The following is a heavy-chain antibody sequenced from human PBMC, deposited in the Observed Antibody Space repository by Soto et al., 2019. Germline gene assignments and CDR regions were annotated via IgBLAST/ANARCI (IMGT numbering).Heavy chain of an antibody. CDR2: ILHDGNNK. CDR1: GFTFSNYI. J-gene: IGHJ4*02. CDR3: ARDDEGGSYCDLGY. D-gene: IGHD3-10*01. V-gene: IGHV3-30-3*01. Sequence: QVQLVESGGGVVQPGRSLRLSCAASGFTFSNYIMHWVRQAPGKGLEWVAIILHDGNNKYYADSVKGRFTISRDNSKNTLYLPMTSLRTADTAIYYCARDDEGGSYCDLGYWGQGTLVTVSS.